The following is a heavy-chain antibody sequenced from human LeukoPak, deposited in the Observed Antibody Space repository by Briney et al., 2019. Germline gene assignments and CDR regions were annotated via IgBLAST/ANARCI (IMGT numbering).Heavy chain of an antibody. J-gene: IGHJ3*02. D-gene: IGHD1-26*01. CDR1: GYTFINYW. V-gene: IGHV5-51*01. CDR2: IYPGDSTT. CDR3: AGIIVGANHDAFDI. Sequence: GESLKISCKGSGYTFINYWIGWVRQMPGKGLEWMGIIYPGDSTTTYSPSFQGQITISVDKSISTAYLQWSSLKALDTAMYYCAGIIVGANHDAFDIWGQGTMVTVSS.